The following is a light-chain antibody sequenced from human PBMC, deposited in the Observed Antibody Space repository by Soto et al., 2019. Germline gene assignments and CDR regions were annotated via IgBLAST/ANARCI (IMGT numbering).Light chain of an antibody. J-gene: IGKJ4*01. V-gene: IGKV1-9*01. CDR1: QGLSSY. CDR3: QQVNSYPLT. CDR2: AAS. Sequence: DIQMTQSPSTLSASVGDTVTVTCRASQGLSSYLAWYQQKPGKAPKLLIYAASTLQSGVPSRFSGSGSETDFTLTISSLQAEDFATYYCQQVNSYPLTFGGGTKVDIK.